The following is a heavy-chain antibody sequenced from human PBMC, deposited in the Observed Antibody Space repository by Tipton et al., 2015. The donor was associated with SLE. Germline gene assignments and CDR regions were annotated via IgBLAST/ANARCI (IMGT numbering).Heavy chain of an antibody. CDR2: INHSGST. CDR3: ARVQQRPS. V-gene: IGHV4-39*07. Sequence: NLSLTCTVSGGSVSSGSYYWSWIRQPPGKGLEWIGEINHSGSTNYNPSLKSRVTISVDTSKNQFSLKLSSVTAADTAVYYCARVQQRPSWGQGTLVTVSS. J-gene: IGHJ1*01. D-gene: IGHD6-13*01. CDR1: GGSVSSGSYY.